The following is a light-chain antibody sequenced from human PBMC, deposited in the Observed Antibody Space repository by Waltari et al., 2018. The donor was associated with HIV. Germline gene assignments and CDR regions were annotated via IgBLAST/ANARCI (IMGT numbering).Light chain of an antibody. CDR3: QQYYIIPH. CDR1: QDISNY. Sequence: DIQMTQSPSPLSASVGDRVTITCQASQDISNYLNWYQQKPGKAPKLLIYDASNLVTGVPSRFSGSGSGTHFTFTISSLQPEDIATYYCQQYYIIPHFGQGTRLEIK. V-gene: IGKV1-33*01. CDR2: DAS. J-gene: IGKJ5*01.